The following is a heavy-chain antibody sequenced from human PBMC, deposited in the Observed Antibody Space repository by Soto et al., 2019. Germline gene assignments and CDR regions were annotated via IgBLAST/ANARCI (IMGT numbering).Heavy chain of an antibody. CDR1: GGTFSSYV. Sequence: QVQAVQSGAEVKKPGSSVKVSCKASGGTFSSYVISWVRQAPGQGLEWMGRIIPIVGTADYAQKFQGRVTITADESTSTDYMELSSLRSEDTAVYYCASEGGRTRGMDVWGQGTTITVSS. CDR2: IIPIVGTA. V-gene: IGHV1-69*18. J-gene: IGHJ6*02. CDR3: ASEGGRTRGMDV. D-gene: IGHD2-8*01.